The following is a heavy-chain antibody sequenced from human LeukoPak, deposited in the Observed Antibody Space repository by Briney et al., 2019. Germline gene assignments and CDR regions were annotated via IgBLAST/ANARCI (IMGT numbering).Heavy chain of an antibody. J-gene: IGHJ4*02. Sequence: PGGSLSLSCAASEFTFSSYAISWVRLAPGKGLEWVSAISGSGDITHYVDSVKGRFAISRDNSKNTVYLQMNSLRAEDAAVYYCARRSSSNWHDYWGQGTVVAVSS. CDR1: EFTFSSYA. V-gene: IGHV3-23*01. CDR2: ISGSGDIT. CDR3: ARRSSSNWHDY. D-gene: IGHD6-13*01.